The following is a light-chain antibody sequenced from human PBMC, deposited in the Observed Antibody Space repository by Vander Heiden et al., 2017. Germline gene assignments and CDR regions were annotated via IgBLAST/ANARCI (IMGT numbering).Light chain of an antibody. CDR2: GAS. J-gene: IGKJ2*01. Sequence: EIVMTHSPATLSVSPGERATLSCRASQSVSSNLAWYQQKPGQAPRLLIYGASTRATGIPARCSGSGSGTEFTLTISSLQSEDFAVYYCQQYNNWPPMYTFGQGTKLEIK. CDR1: QSVSSN. V-gene: IGKV3-15*01. CDR3: QQYNNWPPMYT.